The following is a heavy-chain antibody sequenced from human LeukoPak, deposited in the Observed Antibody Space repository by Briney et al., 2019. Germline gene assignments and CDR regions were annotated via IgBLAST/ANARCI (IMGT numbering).Heavy chain of an antibody. Sequence: GESLKISCKGVGYRLTSYWIGWVRQMPGKGLEWMGIIYPAYSDTRYSPSFQGRVIISADKSINTAYLQWSSLKASDTAMYYCARRTVTTGGEFDYWGQGTLVTVSS. CDR1: GYRLTSYW. D-gene: IGHD4-17*01. V-gene: IGHV5-51*01. J-gene: IGHJ4*02. CDR2: IYPAYSDT. CDR3: ARRTVTTGGEFDY.